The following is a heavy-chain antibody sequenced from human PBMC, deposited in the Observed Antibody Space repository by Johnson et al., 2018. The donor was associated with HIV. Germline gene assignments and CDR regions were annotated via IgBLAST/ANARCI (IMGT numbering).Heavy chain of an antibody. V-gene: IGHV3-15*01. J-gene: IGHJ3*02. Sequence: VQLVESGGGVVQPGRSLRLSCAASGFTFTNAWMHWVRQAPGKGLEWVGSLKSRTDGETADYAAPVKGRFTISRDDSKNTLYLQMNSLKTEDTALYYCTTDVPGGPYYNAFDIWGQGTMVTVSS. D-gene: IGHD1-26*01. CDR2: LKSRTDGETA. CDR3: TTDVPGGPYYNAFDI. CDR1: GFTFTNAW.